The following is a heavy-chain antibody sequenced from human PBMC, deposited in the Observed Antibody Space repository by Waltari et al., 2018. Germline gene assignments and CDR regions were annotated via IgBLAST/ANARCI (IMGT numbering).Heavy chain of an antibody. Sequence: QVQLQESGPGLVKPSETLSLTCTVSGGSISSHYWSWIRQPPGQGLEWIGYIYYSGSTNYNPSLKSRVTISVDTSKNQFSLKLSSVTAADTAVYYCARGAIFGVVSYWGQGTLVTVSS. J-gene: IGHJ4*02. D-gene: IGHD3-3*01. V-gene: IGHV4-59*11. CDR1: GGSISSHY. CDR2: IYYSGST. CDR3: ARGAIFGVVSY.